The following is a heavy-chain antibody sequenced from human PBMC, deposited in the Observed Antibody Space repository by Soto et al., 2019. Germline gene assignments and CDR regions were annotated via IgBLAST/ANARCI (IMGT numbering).Heavy chain of an antibody. D-gene: IGHD1-1*01. J-gene: IGHJ4*02. V-gene: IGHV4-59*12. CDR1: SGSSSSYY. Sequence: ASQPLSHTCTVSSGSSSSYYWSCIRQNPGKGLEWIGYIYYSGRTNYNPSLKRRLTISVDTSKNQFSLKLSSVTAADTALYYCARNSTCGTRFDYWGQGSLVTVSS. CDR2: IYYSGRT. CDR3: ARNSTCGTRFDY.